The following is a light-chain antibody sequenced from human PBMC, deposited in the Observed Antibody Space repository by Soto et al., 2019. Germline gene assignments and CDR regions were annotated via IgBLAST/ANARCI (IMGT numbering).Light chain of an antibody. CDR2: NVS. J-gene: IGLJ3*02. V-gene: IGLV2-11*01. CDR3: CSYAGAYTLVV. Sequence: QSALTQPRSVSGSPGQSVAISCTGTSSDVGAYYYVSWYQHHPGKAPKLIIYNVSERPSGVPDRFSGSKSGTTASLTISGLQADDESDYFCCSYAGAYTLVVFGGGTKVTVL. CDR1: SSDVGAYYY.